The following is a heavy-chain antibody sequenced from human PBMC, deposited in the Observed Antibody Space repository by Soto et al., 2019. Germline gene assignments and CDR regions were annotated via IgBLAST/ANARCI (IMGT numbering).Heavy chain of an antibody. Sequence: QVQLVESGGGVVQPGRALRLSCAASGFTFSSYGMHWVRQAPGKGLERVAVIWYDGSNKYYADSVKGRFTISRDNSKNTLYLQMNSLRAEDTAVYYCARSWRGVTYYYYGMDVWGQGTTVTVSS. CDR1: GFTFSSYG. CDR2: IWYDGSNK. D-gene: IGHD1-1*01. J-gene: IGHJ6*02. CDR3: ARSWRGVTYYYYGMDV. V-gene: IGHV3-33*01.